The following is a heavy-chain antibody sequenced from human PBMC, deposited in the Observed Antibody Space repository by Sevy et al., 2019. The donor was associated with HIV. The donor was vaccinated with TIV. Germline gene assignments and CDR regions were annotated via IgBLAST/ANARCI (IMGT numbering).Heavy chain of an antibody. D-gene: IGHD6-13*01. J-gene: IGHJ4*02. V-gene: IGHV3-7*01. CDR3: AREGVGTSWTPFDY. Sequence: GGSLRLSCAASGFTFSDYYMTWIRQAPGKGLEWVANIKQDGSEKYYVDSVKGRFTISRDNAKNSLYLQMNSLRAEDTAVYYCAREGVGTSWTPFDYWGQGTLDTVSS. CDR2: IKQDGSEK. CDR1: GFTFSDYY.